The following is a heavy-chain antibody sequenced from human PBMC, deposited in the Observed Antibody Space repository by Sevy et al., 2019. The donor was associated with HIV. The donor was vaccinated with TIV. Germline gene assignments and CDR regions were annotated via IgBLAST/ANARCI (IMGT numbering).Heavy chain of an antibody. Sequence: GGSLRLSCAASGFTFSNTWMSWVRQAPGKGLELVDRIKSKNDGGTTDYARPVIGRVTISRDDSKRTMCLRMNSLKIEDTAVYYCTPMGWNGGFDIWGQGTMVTVSS. CDR1: GFTFSNTW. J-gene: IGHJ3*02. D-gene: IGHD1-1*01. V-gene: IGHV3-15*01. CDR3: TPMGWNGGFDI. CDR2: IKSKNDGGTT.